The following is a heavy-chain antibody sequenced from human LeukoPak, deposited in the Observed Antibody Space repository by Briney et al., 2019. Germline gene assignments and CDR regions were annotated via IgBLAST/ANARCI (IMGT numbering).Heavy chain of an antibody. CDR2: INSDGSST. J-gene: IGHJ4*02. CDR3: AREGDSSGWFDY. V-gene: IGHV3-74*01. CDR1: GFTFSSYW. D-gene: IGHD6-19*01. Sequence: GGSLRLSCAASGFTFSSYWMHWVRQAPGKGLVWVSRINSDGSSTYYADSVKGRFTISRDNSKNTLYLQMNSLRAEDTAVYYCAREGDSSGWFDYWGQGTLVTVSS.